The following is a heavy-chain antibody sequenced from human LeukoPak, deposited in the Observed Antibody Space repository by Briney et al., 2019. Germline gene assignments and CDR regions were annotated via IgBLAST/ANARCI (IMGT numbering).Heavy chain of an antibody. Sequence: GESLKISCKVPGYSFTSYWIGWVRQLPGKGLEWMRIIYPGDSDTRYSPSFQGQVPISVDTSISTAYLQWSSLKASDTAMYYCARQPPDFYDSSGFVYWGEGTLVSVSS. CDR3: ARQPPDFYDSSGFVY. D-gene: IGHD3-22*01. V-gene: IGHV5-51*01. CDR2: IYPGDSDT. J-gene: IGHJ4*02. CDR1: GYSFTSYW.